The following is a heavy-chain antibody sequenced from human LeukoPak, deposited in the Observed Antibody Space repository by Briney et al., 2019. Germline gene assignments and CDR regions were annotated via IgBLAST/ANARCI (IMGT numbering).Heavy chain of an antibody. Sequence: GGSLRLSCAASGFTFSNAWMSWVRQAPGKGLEWVGRIKSKTDGGTTDYAAPVKGRFTISRDDSKNTLYLQMNSLKTEDTGVYYCTTVPYRDFWSGTDDYWGRGTLVTVSS. V-gene: IGHV3-15*01. J-gene: IGHJ4*02. CDR2: IKSKTDGGTT. CDR3: TTVPYRDFWSGTDDY. D-gene: IGHD3-3*01. CDR1: GFTFSNAW.